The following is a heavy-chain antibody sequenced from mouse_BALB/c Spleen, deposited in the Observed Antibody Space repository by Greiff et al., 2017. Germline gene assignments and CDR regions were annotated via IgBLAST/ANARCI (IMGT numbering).Heavy chain of an antibody. Sequence: QGVESGGGLVQPGGSRKLSCAASGFTFSSFGMHWVRQAPEKGLEWVAYISSGSSTIYYADTVKGRFTISRDNPKNTLFLQMTSLRSEDTAMYYCASGGGNSFDYWGQGTTLTVSS. J-gene: IGHJ2*01. V-gene: IGHV5-17*02. CDR1: GFTFSSFG. CDR2: ISSGSSTI. CDR3: ASGGGNSFDY.